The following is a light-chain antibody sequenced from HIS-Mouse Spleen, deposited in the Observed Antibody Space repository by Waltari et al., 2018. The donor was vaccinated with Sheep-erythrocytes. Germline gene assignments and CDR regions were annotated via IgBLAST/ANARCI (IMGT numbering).Light chain of an antibody. V-gene: IGLV1-47*01. CDR3: AAWDDSLSGPV. CDR2: RNN. J-gene: IGLJ2*01. CDR1: SSNIGSNY. Sequence: QSVLTQPPSASGTPGQRVTISCSGSSSNIGSNYVYWYQQLPGTAPTPLIYRNNQRPSGFPYRFSGSKSGTSASLAISGLRSEDEADYYCAAWDDSLSGPVFGGGTKLTVL.